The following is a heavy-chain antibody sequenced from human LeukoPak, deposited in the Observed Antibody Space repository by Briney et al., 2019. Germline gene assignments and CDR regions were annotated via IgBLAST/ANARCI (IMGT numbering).Heavy chain of an antibody. CDR3: VPDPARYGSAWSSEY. CDR1: GFTFTTYW. J-gene: IGHJ4*02. V-gene: IGHV3-7*03. Sequence: AGGSLRLSCAASGFTFTTYWMMWVRQAPGKGLEWVANIKTDGSEKYYVNSMEGRFAISRDNAKNSLYLQMNTLRAEDTAVYYCVPDPARYGSAWSSEYWGQGTLVTVSS. CDR2: IKTDGSEK. D-gene: IGHD6-19*01.